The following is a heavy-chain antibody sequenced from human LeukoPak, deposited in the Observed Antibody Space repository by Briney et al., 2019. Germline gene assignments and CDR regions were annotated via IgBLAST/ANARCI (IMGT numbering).Heavy chain of an antibody. V-gene: IGHV4-39*07. CDR1: GDSISSSNCY. J-gene: IGHJ3*02. CDR3: ARADSSGYYKHAFDI. D-gene: IGHD3-22*01. CDR2: IYYSGST. Sequence: SETLSLTCTVSGDSISSSNCYWGWIRQPPGKGLGWIGSIYYSGSTYYNPSLKSRVTISVDTSKNQFSLKLSSVTAADTAMYYCARADSSGYYKHAFDIWGQGTMVTVSS.